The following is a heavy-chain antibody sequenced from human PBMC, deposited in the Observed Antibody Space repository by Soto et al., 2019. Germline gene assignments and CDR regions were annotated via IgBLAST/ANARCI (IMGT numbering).Heavy chain of an antibody. CDR1: GGTFSSYA. D-gene: IGHD3-10*01. Sequence: ASVKVSCKASGGTFSSYAISWVRQAPGRGLEWMGGIIPIFGTANYAQKFQGRVTITADESTSTAYMELSSLRSEDTAVYYCASLWFGEPYYYYYYGMDVWGQGTTVTV. CDR3: ASLWFGEPYYYYYYGMDV. J-gene: IGHJ6*02. CDR2: IIPIFGTA. V-gene: IGHV1-69*13.